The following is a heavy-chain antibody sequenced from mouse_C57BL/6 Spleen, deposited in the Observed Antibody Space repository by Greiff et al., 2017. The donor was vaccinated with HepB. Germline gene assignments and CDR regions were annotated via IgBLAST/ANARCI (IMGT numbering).Heavy chain of an antibody. CDR2: IYPGDGDT. CDR3: ARSGSSHFDY. V-gene: IGHV1-80*01. J-gene: IGHJ2*01. CDR1: GYAFSSYW. Sequence: VQVVESGAELVKPGASVKISCKASGYAFSSYWMNWVKQRPGKGLEWIGQIYPGDGDTNYNGKFKGKATLTADKSSSTAYMQLSSLTSEDSAVYFCARSGSSHFDYWGQGTTLTVSS. D-gene: IGHD1-1*01.